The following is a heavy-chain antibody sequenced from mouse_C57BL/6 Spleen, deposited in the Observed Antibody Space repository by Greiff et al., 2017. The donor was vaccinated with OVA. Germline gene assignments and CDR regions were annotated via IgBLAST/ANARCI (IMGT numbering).Heavy chain of an antibody. CDR1: GYTFTSYW. V-gene: IGHV1-61*01. CDR2: IYPSDSET. Sequence: VQLQQPGAELVRPGSSVKLSCKASGYTFTSYWMDWVKQRPGQGLEWIGNIYPSDSETHYNQKFKDKATLTVDKSSSTAYMQLSSLTSEDSAVYYCARGVRGAMDYWGQGTSVTVSS. CDR3: ARGVRGAMDY. J-gene: IGHJ4*01. D-gene: IGHD2-14*01.